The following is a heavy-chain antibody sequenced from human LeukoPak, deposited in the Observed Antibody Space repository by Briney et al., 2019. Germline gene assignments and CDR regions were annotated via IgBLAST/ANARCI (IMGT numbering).Heavy chain of an antibody. V-gene: IGHV4-34*01. Sequence: SSETLSLTCAVYGGSFSGYYWSWIRQPPGKGLEWIGEINHSGSTNYNPSLKSRVTISVDTSKNQFSLKLSSVTAADTAVYYCAKDQAPYYDFWSGHWVYYYGMDVWGQGTTVTVSS. CDR2: INHSGST. CDR1: GGSFSGYY. D-gene: IGHD3-3*01. J-gene: IGHJ6*02. CDR3: AKDQAPYYDFWSGHWVYYYGMDV.